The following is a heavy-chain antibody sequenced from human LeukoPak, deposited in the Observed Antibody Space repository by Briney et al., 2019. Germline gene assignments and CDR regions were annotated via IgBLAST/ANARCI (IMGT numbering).Heavy chain of an antibody. CDR3: ARGGELVSPYNWFDP. CDR1: GGSFSGYY. Sequence: SETLSLTCAVYGGSFSGYYWSWIRQPPGKGLEWIGEINHSGSTNYNPSLKSRVTISVDTSKNQFSLKLSSVTAADTAVYYCARGGELVSPYNWFDPWGQGTLVTVPS. V-gene: IGHV4-34*01. J-gene: IGHJ5*02. D-gene: IGHD1-1*01. CDR2: INHSGST.